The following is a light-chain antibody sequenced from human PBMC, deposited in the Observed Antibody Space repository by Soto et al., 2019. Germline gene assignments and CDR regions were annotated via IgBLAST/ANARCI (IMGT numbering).Light chain of an antibody. CDR1: QNVNSN. J-gene: IGKJ2*01. CDR3: QQYNNWPRT. CDR2: GAS. V-gene: IGKV3-15*01. Sequence: EVVMTQSPATLSVSPGERATLSCRASQNVNSNLAWYQQKPGQAPRLLIYGASTRASGVPSRFSGSGSGTEFTLTISGLQSEDFAVYYCQQYNNWPRTFGQGTNLEI.